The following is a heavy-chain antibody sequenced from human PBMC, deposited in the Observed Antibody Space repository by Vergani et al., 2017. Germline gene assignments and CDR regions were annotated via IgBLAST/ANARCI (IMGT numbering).Heavy chain of an antibody. CDR1: GGTFSSYT. D-gene: IGHD3-16*01. CDR2: IIPILGIA. CDR3: ARTHSGWGTPPGWFDP. Sequence: QVQLVQSGAEVKKPGSSVKVSCKASGGTFSSYTISWVRQAPGQGLEWMGRIIPILGIANYAQKFQGRVTITADKSTSTAYMELSSLRSEDTAVYYCARTHSGWGTPPGWFDPWGQGTLVTVSS. V-gene: IGHV1-69*02. J-gene: IGHJ5*02.